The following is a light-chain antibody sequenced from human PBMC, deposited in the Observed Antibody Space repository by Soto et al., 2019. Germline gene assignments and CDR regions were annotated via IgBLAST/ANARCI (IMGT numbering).Light chain of an antibody. CDR1: ESVGST. CDR3: QQYSTSLT. Sequence: EIFMTQSPATLSVSPGEKVILSCRASESVGSTLAWYQQKPGQSPRLLIRGASTRATGVPAMFSGGGSGTEFTLTISRLQSEDFAVYYCQQYSTSLTFGGGTTLEIK. CDR2: GAS. J-gene: IGKJ4*02. V-gene: IGKV3-15*01.